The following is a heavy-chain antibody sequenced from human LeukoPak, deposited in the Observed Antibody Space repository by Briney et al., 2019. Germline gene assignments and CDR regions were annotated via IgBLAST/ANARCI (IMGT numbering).Heavy chain of an antibody. CDR1: GDSVSTTNYY. V-gene: IGHV4-61*01. CDR2: IYYSGST. J-gene: IGHJ3*02. CDR3: AREGRYCSSTSCYAFDI. D-gene: IGHD2-2*01. Sequence: SETLSLTCSVSGDSVSTTNYYWGWIRQPPGKGLEWIGFIYYSGSTNYNPSLKSRVTISVDTSENQFSLKLSSVTAADTAVYYCAREGRYCSSTSCYAFDIWGQGTLVTVSS.